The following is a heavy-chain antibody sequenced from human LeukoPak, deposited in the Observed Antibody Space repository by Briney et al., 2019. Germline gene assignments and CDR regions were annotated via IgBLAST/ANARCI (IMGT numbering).Heavy chain of an antibody. V-gene: IGHV3-21*01. J-gene: IGHJ4*02. CDR1: GFTFSSYS. D-gene: IGHD2-15*01. CDR2: ISSSSSYI. CDR3: ARDAIYCSGGSCYDDY. Sequence: KAGGSLRLSCAASGFTFSSYSMNWVRQAPGKGLEWVSSISSSSSYIYYADSVKGRFTISGDNAKNSLYLQMNSLRAEDTAVYYCARDAIYCSGGSCYDDYWGQGTLVTVSS.